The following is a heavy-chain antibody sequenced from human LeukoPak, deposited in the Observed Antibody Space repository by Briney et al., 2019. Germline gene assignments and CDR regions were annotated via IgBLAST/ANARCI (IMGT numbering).Heavy chain of an antibody. CDR1: GGTFSSYA. J-gene: IGHJ4*02. D-gene: IGHD6-19*01. CDR3: ARVGPRSSGWYGD. Sequence: ASVKVSCKASGGTFSSYAISWVRQAPGQGLEWMGGIIPIFGTANYAQKFQGRVTITADESTSTAYVELSSLRSEDTAVYYCARVGPRSSGWYGDWGQGTLVTVSS. CDR2: IIPIFGTA. V-gene: IGHV1-69*13.